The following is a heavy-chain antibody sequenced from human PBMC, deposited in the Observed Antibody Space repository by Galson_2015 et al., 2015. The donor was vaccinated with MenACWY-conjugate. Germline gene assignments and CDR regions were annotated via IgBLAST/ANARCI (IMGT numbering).Heavy chain of an antibody. CDR3: ARVGYSYGFDAFDI. Sequence: SLTCTVSGYSISSGYYWGWIRQPPGKGLEWIGSIYHSGSTYYNPSLKSRVTISVDTSKNQFSLKLSSVTAADTAVYYCARVGYSYGFDAFDIWGQGTMVTVSS. D-gene: IGHD5-18*01. CDR2: IYHSGST. CDR1: GYSISSGYY. J-gene: IGHJ3*02. V-gene: IGHV4-38-2*02.